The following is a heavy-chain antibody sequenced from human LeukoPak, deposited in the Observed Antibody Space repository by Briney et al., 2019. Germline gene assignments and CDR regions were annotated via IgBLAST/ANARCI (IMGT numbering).Heavy chain of an antibody. CDR3: AKDRSYSSGWYGNWFDP. CDR1: EFTFSSYG. CDR2: ISYDGSNK. D-gene: IGHD6-19*01. V-gene: IGHV3-30*18. Sequence: GGSLRLSCAASEFTFSSYGMHWVRQAPGKGLEWVAVISYDGSNKYYADSVKGRFTISRDNSKNTLYLQMNSLRAEDTAVYYCAKDRSYSSGWYGNWFDPWGQGTLVTVSS. J-gene: IGHJ5*02.